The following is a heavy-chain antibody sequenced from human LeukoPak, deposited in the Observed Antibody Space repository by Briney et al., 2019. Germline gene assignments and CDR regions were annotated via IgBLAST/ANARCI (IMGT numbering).Heavy chain of an antibody. V-gene: IGHV4-39*01. J-gene: IGHJ2*01. CDR1: GGSISSSSYY. D-gene: IGHD6-13*01. CDR2: IYYSGST. CDR3: ARGRGSSSWYDWYFDL. Sequence: SETLSLTCTVSGGSISSSSYYWGWIRQPPGKGLEWIGSIYYSGSTYYNPSLKSRVTISVDTSKNQFSLKLSSVTAADTAVYYCARGRGSSSWYDWYFDLWGRGTLVTVSS.